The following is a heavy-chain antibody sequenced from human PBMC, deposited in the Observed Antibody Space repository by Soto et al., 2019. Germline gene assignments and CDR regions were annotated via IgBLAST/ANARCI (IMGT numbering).Heavy chain of an antibody. J-gene: IGHJ6*02. Sequence: SVKVSCKASGGTFSSYAISWVRQAPGQGLEWMGGIIPIFGTANYAQKFQGQVTISADKSISTAYLQWSSLKASDTAMYYCAYGRFLDYYGMDVWGQGTTVTVSS. D-gene: IGHD3-3*01. V-gene: IGHV1-69*06. CDR3: AYGRFLDYYGMDV. CDR1: GGTFSSYA. CDR2: IIPIFGTA.